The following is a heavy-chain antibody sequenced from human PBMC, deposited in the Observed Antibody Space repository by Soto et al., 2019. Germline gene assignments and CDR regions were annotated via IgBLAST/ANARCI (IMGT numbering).Heavy chain of an antibody. CDR3: VLSRGGFNYGYHSALDV. CDR1: GLTFSGYG. CDR2: ISGGFRTTI. J-gene: IGHJ6*02. Sequence: DVQLVESGGGLVRPGGSLRLSCAVSGLTFSGYGMNWVRQTPGKGLEWISHISGGFRTTIHYADSVKGRFTISRDNGQSSLFLQMDSLRAGDTGVYYCVLSRGGFNYGYHSALDVWGQGTAVTVSS. D-gene: IGHD5-18*01. V-gene: IGHV3-48*01.